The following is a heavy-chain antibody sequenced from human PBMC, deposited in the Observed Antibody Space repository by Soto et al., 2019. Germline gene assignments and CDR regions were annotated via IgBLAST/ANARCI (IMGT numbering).Heavy chain of an antibody. D-gene: IGHD4-17*01. CDR2: IVVGSGNT. J-gene: IGHJ4*02. CDR3: EAMDYDGRSGY. CDR1: GFTFTSSA. V-gene: IGHV1-58*01. Sequence: QMQLVQSGPEVKKPGTSVKVSCKASGFTFTSSAVQWVRQARGQRLEWIGWIVVGSGNTNYAQKFQERVTITRDMSTSTSYMELSSMRSEDMAVYYCEAMDYDGRSGYWGQGTLVTVSS.